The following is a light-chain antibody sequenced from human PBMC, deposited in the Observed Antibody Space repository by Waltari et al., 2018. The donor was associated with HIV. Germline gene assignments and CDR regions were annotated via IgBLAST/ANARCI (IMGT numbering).Light chain of an antibody. J-gene: IGLJ3*02. CDR2: STN. CDR3: SLYMGGGIWV. V-gene: IGLV8-61*01. Sequence: HTVVTQEPSFSVSPGVRVTLTCGLSSGPVSASHRPTWYQQTPGQAPRTLIYSTNTRSSGVPDRFSGSILGNKAALTITGAQADDESVYYCSLYMGGGIWVFGGGTKLTVL. CDR1: SGPVSASHR.